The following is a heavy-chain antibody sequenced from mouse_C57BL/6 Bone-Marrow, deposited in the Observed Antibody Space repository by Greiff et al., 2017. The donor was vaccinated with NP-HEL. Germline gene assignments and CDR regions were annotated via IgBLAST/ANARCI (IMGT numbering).Heavy chain of an antibody. CDR2: INPNYGTT. CDR3: ASIYYYGSSLSYYAMDY. CDR1: GYSFTDYN. D-gene: IGHD1-1*01. V-gene: IGHV1-39*01. J-gene: IGHJ4*01. Sequence: EVQLQQSGPELVKPGASVTISCKASGYSFTDYNMNWVKQSNGKSLEWIGVINPNYGTTSYNQKFKGKATLTVDQSSSPAYMQLNSLTSDDSAVYYCASIYYYGSSLSYYAMDYWGQGTSVTVSS.